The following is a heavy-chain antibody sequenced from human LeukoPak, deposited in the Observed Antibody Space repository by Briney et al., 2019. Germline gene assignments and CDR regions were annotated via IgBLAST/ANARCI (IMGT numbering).Heavy chain of an antibody. CDR1: GFTFXSXA. V-gene: IGHV3-23*01. J-gene: IGHJ4*02. Sequence: PGGXLRLSCAASGFTFXSXAXXWVRQAPXXXXXXXXTITGXGGSTSYADSXXXRXXXSRDNSKNTLFLQMNSLRXEXTAVYYCAKIYCSSASCYFDYWGQGTLVTVSS. D-gene: IGHD2-2*01. CDR2: ITGXGGST. CDR3: AKIYCSSASCYFDY.